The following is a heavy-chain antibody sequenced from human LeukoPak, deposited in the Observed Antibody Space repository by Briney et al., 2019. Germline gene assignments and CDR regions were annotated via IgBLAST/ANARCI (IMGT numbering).Heavy chain of an antibody. J-gene: IGHJ3*01. CDR1: GFSFDDYA. CDR3: AKTGSSSWFDAFDV. D-gene: IGHD6-13*01. Sequence: PGRSLRLSCAASGFSFDDYAMHWVRQAPGKGLEWVSGISWKSDNIDYADSVKGRFTISRDNAKNSLYLQMNSLRAEDTALYYCAKTGSSSWFDAFDVWGQGTLVTVSS. V-gene: IGHV3-9*01. CDR2: ISWKSDNI.